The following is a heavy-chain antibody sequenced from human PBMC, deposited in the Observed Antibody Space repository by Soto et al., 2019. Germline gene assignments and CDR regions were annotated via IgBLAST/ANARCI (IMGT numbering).Heavy chain of an antibody. V-gene: IGHV3-53*01. D-gene: IGHD3-3*01. CDR3: ARDRALTIFGIV. J-gene: IGHJ6*02. Sequence: PGGSLRLSCAASGFTVSSNYMSWVRQAPGKGLEWVSVIYSGGSTYYADSVKGRFTISRDNPKNTLYLQMNSLRAEDTAVYYCARDRALTIFGIVWGQGTTVTVSS. CDR1: GFTVSSNY. CDR2: IYSGGST.